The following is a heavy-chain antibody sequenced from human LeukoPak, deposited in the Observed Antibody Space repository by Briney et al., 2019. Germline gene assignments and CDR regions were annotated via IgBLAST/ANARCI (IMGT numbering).Heavy chain of an antibody. J-gene: IGHJ2*01. Sequence: GGSLRLSCAASGFTFSDYYMSWIRQAPGKGLEWLSYISPNDNTMYYADSVKGRFTMSRDNVKNSLYLQMTSLRAEDTAVYYCARVGGYGSGSSPYWYYDLWGRGTLVTVSS. CDR3: ARVGGYGSGSSPYWYYDL. D-gene: IGHD3-10*01. CDR2: ISPNDNTM. V-gene: IGHV3-11*01. CDR1: GFTFSDYY.